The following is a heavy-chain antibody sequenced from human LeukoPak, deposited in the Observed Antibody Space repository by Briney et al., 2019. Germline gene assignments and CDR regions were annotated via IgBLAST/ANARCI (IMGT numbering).Heavy chain of an antibody. J-gene: IGHJ6*04. CDR2: MNPSSGST. Sequence: ASVKVSCKASGYTFISYDINWVRQATGQGLEWMGWMNPSSGSTGNAQKFQGRVTITRNTSISIAYMELSTLRSEDTAVYYCARGRSTMRMDVWGKGTTVTVSS. CDR3: ARGRSTMRMDV. CDR1: GYTFISYD. D-gene: IGHD3-22*01. V-gene: IGHV1-8*03.